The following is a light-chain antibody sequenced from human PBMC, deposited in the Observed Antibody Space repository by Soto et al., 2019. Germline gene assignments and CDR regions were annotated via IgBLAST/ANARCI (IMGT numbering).Light chain of an antibody. CDR2: EVT. CDR1: TNDVGAYNY. CDR3: SSHGAIGV. J-gene: IGLJ1*01. Sequence: QSALTQPPSASGSPGQSVTISCTGTTNDVGAYNYVSWYQQHPGKAPKLIIYEVTKRPSGVPDRFSGSKSGNTASLTVSGLQAEDEADYYCSSHGAIGVFGTGTKVTVL. V-gene: IGLV2-8*01.